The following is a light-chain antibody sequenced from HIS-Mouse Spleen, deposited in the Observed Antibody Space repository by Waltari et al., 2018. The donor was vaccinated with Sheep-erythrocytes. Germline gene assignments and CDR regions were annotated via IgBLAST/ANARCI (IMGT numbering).Light chain of an antibody. Sequence: QSALTQPASVSGAPGQSISTSCTATSSNVGLYNLVSWYQQHPGKAPNLLIYEGSKRPSGVSNRFSGSKSGNTASLTISGLQAEDEADYYCCSYAGSSTWVFGGGTKLTVL. J-gene: IGLJ3*02. CDR1: SSNVGLYNL. CDR2: EGS. V-gene: IGLV2-23*01. CDR3: CSYAGSSTWV.